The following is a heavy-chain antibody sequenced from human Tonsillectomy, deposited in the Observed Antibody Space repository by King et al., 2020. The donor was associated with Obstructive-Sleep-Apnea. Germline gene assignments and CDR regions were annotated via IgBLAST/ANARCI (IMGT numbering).Heavy chain of an antibody. V-gene: IGHV4-39*07. J-gene: IGHJ4*02. CDR1: GGSISSSSYY. Sequence: LQLQESGPGLVKPSETLSLTCTVSGGSISSSSYYWGWIRQPPGKGLEWIGIIYYSGSTHYNPSLKSRVTISVDTSKNQFSLRLSSVTAADTAVYYCARDTGTYCSGGRCYGYFDYWGQGTLVTVSS. D-gene: IGHD2-15*01. CDR2: IYYSGST. CDR3: ARDTGTYCSGGRCYGYFDY.